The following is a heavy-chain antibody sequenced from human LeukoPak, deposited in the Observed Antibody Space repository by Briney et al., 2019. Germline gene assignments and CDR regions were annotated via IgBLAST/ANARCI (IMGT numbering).Heavy chain of an antibody. J-gene: IGHJ3*02. V-gene: IGHV1-69*13. Sequence: SVKVSCKASGGTFSSYAISWVRQAPGQGLEWMGGIIPIFGTANYAQKFQGRVTITADESTSTAYMELSSLRSEDTAVYYCARVGSGSYHDAFDIWGQGTMVTVSS. CDR2: IIPIFGTA. CDR1: GGTFSSYA. CDR3: ARVGSGSYHDAFDI. D-gene: IGHD1-26*01.